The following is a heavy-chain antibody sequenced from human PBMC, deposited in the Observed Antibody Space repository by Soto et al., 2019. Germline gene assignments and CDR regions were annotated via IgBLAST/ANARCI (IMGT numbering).Heavy chain of an antibody. V-gene: IGHV4-59*01. CDR2: AFHTGGT. CDR3: ASSELATLRDTEYFHH. D-gene: IGHD5-12*01. J-gene: IGHJ1*01. CDR1: NDSIRGYY. Sequence: SSETLSLTCTVSNDSIRGYYLSWIRQPPGRGLEWIGYAFHTGGTNYNPSLKSRVTISVDSSKSQFALKLTSVTAADTAVYFCASSELATLRDTEYFHHWGQGTLVTVSS.